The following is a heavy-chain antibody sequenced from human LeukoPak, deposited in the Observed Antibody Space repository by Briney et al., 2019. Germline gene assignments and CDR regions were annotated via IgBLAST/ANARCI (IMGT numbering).Heavy chain of an antibody. CDR3: ASPRGSYTPILYYFHY. V-gene: IGHV1-69*13. CDR2: IIPVFGTP. J-gene: IGHJ4*02. CDR1: GGTFSSYA. Sequence: ASVKVSCKASGGTFSSYAISWVRQAPGQGLEWMGGIIPVFGTPKYAQKFQGRVTITADESTSTANMELSSLRSEDTAVYYCASPRGSYTPILYYFHYWGQGTLVTVSS. D-gene: IGHD1-26*01.